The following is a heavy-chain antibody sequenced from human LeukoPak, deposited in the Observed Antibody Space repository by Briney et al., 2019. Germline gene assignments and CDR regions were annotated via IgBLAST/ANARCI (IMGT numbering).Heavy chain of an antibody. CDR2: ISSSSSYI. J-gene: IGHJ4*02. CDR1: GFTFSSYG. Sequence: PGGSLRLSCAASGFTFSSYGMNWVRQAPGKGLEWVSSISSSSSYIYYADSVKGRFTISRDNAKNSLYLQMNSLRAEDTAVYYCARDYCSGGSCYFDYWGQGTLVTVSS. V-gene: IGHV3-21*01. CDR3: ARDYCSGGSCYFDY. D-gene: IGHD2-15*01.